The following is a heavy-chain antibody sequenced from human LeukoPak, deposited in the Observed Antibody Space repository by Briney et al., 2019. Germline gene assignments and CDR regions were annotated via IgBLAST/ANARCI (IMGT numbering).Heavy chain of an antibody. CDR2: ITGSGGNT. V-gene: IGHV3-23*01. CDR3: ARDGGEYYYDSSGLGVDY. CDR1: GFTFSNYA. J-gene: IGHJ4*02. D-gene: IGHD3-22*01. Sequence: GGSLRLSCAASGFTFSNYAMSWVRQAPGKGLEWVSAITGSGGNTYYADSVKGRFTISRDNAKNSLYLQMNSLRAEDTAVYYCARDGGEYYYDSSGLGVDYWGQGTLVTVSS.